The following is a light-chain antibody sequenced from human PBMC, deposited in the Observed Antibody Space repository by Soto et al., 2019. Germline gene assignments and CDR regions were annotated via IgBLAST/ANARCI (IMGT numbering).Light chain of an antibody. CDR1: QSVTSY. V-gene: IGKV3-11*01. Sequence: TVLTQSPGTLSLSPGERATLSCRASQSVTSYLAWYQQRPGQAPRLLINDASRRATGIPDRFSGSGSGADFTLTISSLEPEDFAVYYCQQRSSWPITFGQGTRLEIK. CDR2: DAS. CDR3: QQRSSWPIT. J-gene: IGKJ5*01.